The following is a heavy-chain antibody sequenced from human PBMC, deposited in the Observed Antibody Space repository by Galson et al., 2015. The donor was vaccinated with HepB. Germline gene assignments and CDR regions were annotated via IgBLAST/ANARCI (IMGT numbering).Heavy chain of an antibody. CDR2: IDPIDSYI. J-gene: IGHJ6*03. V-gene: IGHV5-10-1*01. CDR3: AMTPPASSGYDYRVYHYYYMDV. CDR1: GYSFTNYW. D-gene: IGHD5-12*01. Sequence: QSGAEVKKPGESLRISCKGSGYSFTNYWITWVRQMPGKGLEWMGRIDPIDSYITYSPSFQGHVTISADKFISTAYLQWSSLKASDTAMYYCAMTPPASSGYDYRVYHYYYMDVWGKGTTVTVSS.